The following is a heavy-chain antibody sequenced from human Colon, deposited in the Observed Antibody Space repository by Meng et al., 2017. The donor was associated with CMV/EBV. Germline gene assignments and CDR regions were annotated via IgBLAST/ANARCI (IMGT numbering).Heavy chain of an antibody. CDR2: IKQDGTET. CDR1: GFTFSSYS. J-gene: IGHJ4*02. V-gene: IGHV3-7*01. CDR3: ARGSTAIVPAAPNDY. Sequence: GGSLRLSCATSGFTFSSYSLTWVRQAPGKGLEWVANIKQDGTETYYVDSVKGRFTISRDNAKNSLYLQMNSLRAEDTAVYYCARGSTAIVPAAPNDYWGQGTLVTVSS. D-gene: IGHD2-2*01.